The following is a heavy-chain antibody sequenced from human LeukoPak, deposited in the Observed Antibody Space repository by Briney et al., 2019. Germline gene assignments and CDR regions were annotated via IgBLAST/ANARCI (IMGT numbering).Heavy chain of an antibody. CDR2: ISYDGTNK. Sequence: PGGSLRLSCAASGFTFSSYAMHWVRQAPGKGLEWVSLISYDGTNKYYADSVKGRFTISRDNSKNMLYLQMNSLRAEDTAVYYCASGVTYYYGSASDYWGQGTLVTVSS. CDR1: GFTFSSYA. D-gene: IGHD3-10*01. J-gene: IGHJ4*02. CDR3: ASGVTYYYGSASDY. V-gene: IGHV3-30*04.